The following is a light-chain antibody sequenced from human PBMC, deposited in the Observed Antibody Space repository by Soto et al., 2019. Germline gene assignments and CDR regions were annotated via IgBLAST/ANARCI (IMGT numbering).Light chain of an antibody. V-gene: IGKV3D-15*01. Sequence: EIVMTQSPATLSVSPGERATLSCRAGQSVSGNLAWYQQKPGQDPRLLIYHASTRATGIPARFSGSGSGTEFTLSISSLQSEDSAVYYCQQYNTWPPMYTFGQGTKLEI. CDR1: QSVSGN. J-gene: IGKJ2*01. CDR2: HAS. CDR3: QQYNTWPPMYT.